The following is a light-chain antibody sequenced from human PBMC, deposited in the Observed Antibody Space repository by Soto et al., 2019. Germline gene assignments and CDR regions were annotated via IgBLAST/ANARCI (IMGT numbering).Light chain of an antibody. Sequence: DIQMTQSPSSLSASVVDRVTITFRASQGIRNDLGWYQQKPGKAPKRLIYDASNRATGIPARFSGSGSGTDFTLTISSLEPEDFAVYYCQHRRDFGQGTRLEIK. J-gene: IGKJ5*01. CDR2: DAS. CDR3: QHRRD. CDR1: QGIRND. V-gene: IGKV1-17*01.